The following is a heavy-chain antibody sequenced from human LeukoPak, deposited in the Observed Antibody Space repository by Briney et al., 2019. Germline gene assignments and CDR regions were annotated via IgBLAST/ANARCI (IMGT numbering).Heavy chain of an antibody. Sequence: ASVKVSCKASGYTFTSYDINWVRQAPGRGLEWMGWMNPNSGNTGYAQKFQGRVTMTRNTSISTAYMELSSLRSEDTAVYYCARGMFRLAAGPVPSYYWGQGTLVTVSS. V-gene: IGHV1-8*01. D-gene: IGHD6-6*01. CDR3: ARGMFRLAAGPVPSYY. CDR1: GYTFTSYD. J-gene: IGHJ4*02. CDR2: MNPNSGNT.